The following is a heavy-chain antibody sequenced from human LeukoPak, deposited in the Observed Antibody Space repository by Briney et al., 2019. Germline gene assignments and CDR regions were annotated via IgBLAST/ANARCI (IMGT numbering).Heavy chain of an antibody. CDR1: GYTFTGHY. Sequence: GASVKVSCKASGYTFTGHYMHWVRQAPGQGLEWMGWINPNSGGTNYAQKLQGRVTMTTDTSTSTAYMELRSLRSDDTAVYYCARAVVTPGGNWFDPWGQGTLVTVSS. CDR2: INPNSGGT. CDR3: ARAVVTPGGNWFDP. V-gene: IGHV1-2*02. D-gene: IGHD2-21*02. J-gene: IGHJ5*02.